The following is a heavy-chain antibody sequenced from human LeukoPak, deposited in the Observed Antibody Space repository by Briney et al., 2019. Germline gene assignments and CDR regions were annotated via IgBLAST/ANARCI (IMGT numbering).Heavy chain of an antibody. J-gene: IGHJ3*02. V-gene: IGHV3-74*01. D-gene: IGHD2/OR15-2a*01. CDR1: GFTFRNFW. CDR2: IDNDGSNT. Sequence: GGSLRLSCAASGFTFRNFWIHWVRQAPGQGLVWVSRIDNDGSNTIYADSVKGRFTISRDNAKNMLYLQMNSLRVEDTAVYYCARGGCNHGFDIWGQGTMVTVSP. CDR3: ARGGCNHGFDI.